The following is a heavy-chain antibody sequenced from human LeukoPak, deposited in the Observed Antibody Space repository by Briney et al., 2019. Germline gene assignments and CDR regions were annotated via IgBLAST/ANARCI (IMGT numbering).Heavy chain of an antibody. V-gene: IGHV1-8*01. Sequence: ASVKVSRKASGYTFTSYDINWVRQATGQGLEWMGWMNPNSGNTGYAQKFQGRVTMTTDTSTSTAYMELRSLRSDDTAVYYCARDVSSYYDILTGFDYWGQGTLVTVSS. CDR1: GYTFTSYD. D-gene: IGHD3-9*01. CDR3: ARDVSSYYDILTGFDY. CDR2: MNPNSGNT. J-gene: IGHJ4*02.